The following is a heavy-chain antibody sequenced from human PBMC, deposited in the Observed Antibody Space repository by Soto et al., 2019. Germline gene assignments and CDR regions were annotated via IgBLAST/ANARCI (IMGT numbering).Heavy chain of an antibody. J-gene: IGHJ5*01. CDR3: ARMRAAAVGDS. CDR2: IDPSDSYI. Sequence: EVQLVQSGAEVKKPGESLRISCKGSGYNFTPYWINWVRQMPGKGLEWMGRIDPSDSYINYSPSFQGHVTISVDKSVSTAYLQWSSLKASDTAMYYCARMRAAAVGDSWGQGTLVTVSS. V-gene: IGHV5-10-1*03. D-gene: IGHD6-25*01. CDR1: GYNFTPYW.